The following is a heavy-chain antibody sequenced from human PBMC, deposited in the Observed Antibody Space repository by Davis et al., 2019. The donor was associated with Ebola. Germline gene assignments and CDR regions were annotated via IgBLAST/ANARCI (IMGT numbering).Heavy chain of an antibody. Sequence: GESLKISCADSVITFSSYAMTWVRQAPGKGLEWVSAISGSGGNTYYADSVKGRFTISRDNSKNTLYLQMNSLRAEDTAVYYCAKDRGSYYVYYFDYWGQGTLVTVSS. CDR3: AKDRGSYYVYYFDY. J-gene: IGHJ4*02. CDR2: ISGSGGNT. CDR1: VITFSSYA. D-gene: IGHD1-26*01. V-gene: IGHV3-23*01.